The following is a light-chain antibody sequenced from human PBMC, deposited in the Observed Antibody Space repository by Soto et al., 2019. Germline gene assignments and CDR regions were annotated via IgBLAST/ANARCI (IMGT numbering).Light chain of an antibody. CDR1: QSVDISY. CDR2: GAF. Sequence: ILFAQFPGTPALSPGGRATPSCRASQSVDISYLAWYQQKRGQAPRLLIYGAFTRANGIPDRFSGSGSGTDFTLTISRLEPEDFAVYFCHHYASTFGQGTKVDIK. V-gene: IGKV3-20*01. CDR3: HHYAST. J-gene: IGKJ1*01.